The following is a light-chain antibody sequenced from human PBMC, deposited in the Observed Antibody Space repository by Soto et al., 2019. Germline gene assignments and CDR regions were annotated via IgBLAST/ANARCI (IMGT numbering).Light chain of an antibody. J-gene: IGKJ5*01. V-gene: IGKV1-5*01. CDR2: DAS. CDR3: QQYNTYAT. CDR1: QSIVTY. Sequence: DIPMTQSPSSLSASVGDRVTITCRASQSIVTYLNWYLQKPGKAPKPLIYDASTLKTGVPSRFSGSGSGSEFNFTITGLQPDDFATYFCQQYNTYATFGQGTRLEIK.